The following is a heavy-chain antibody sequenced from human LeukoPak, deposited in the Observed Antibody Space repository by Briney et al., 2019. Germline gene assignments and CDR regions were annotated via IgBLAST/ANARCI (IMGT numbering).Heavy chain of an antibody. V-gene: IGHV4-34*01. D-gene: IGHD3-22*01. J-gene: IGHJ3*02. Sequence: PSETLSLTCAVYGGSFSGYYWSWIRQPPGKGLEWIGEINHSGSTNYNPSLKSRVTISVDTSKNQFSLKLSSVTAADTAVYYCARSDSSGYYTDDAFDIWGQGTMVTVSS. CDR2: INHSGST. CDR3: ARSDSSGYYTDDAFDI. CDR1: GGSFSGYY.